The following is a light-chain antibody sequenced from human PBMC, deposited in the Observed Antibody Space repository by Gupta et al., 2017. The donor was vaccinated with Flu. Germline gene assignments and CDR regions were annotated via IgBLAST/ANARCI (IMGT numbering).Light chain of an antibody. CDR3: HQGDSTPHP. CDR1: QSVSNF. Sequence: PSSLSASVGDRVTITCRSSQSVSNFLSWYQQKPGEAPKLLIYAASTLQGGVPSRFSGSGSGTDFTLTINSLQPEDFATYCCHQGDSTPHPFGRGTTVEIK. V-gene: IGKV1-39*01. J-gene: IGKJ4*02. CDR2: AAS.